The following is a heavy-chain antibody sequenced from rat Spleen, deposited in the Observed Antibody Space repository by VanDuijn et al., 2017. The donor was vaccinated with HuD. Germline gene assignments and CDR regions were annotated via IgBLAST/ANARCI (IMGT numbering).Heavy chain of an antibody. Sequence: EVQLVESGGGLVQPGRSLRLSCAASGFTFSDYYMAWVRQAPTKGLEWVASFSYDGGTTYYRDSVKGRFTISRDNAKSSLYLQMDSLRSEDTATYYCARRSGSNWFGFWGQGTLVTVSS. CDR3: ARRSGSNWFGF. CDR2: FSYDGGTT. J-gene: IGHJ3*01. CDR1: GFTFSDYY. V-gene: IGHV5-20*01. D-gene: IGHD4-1*01.